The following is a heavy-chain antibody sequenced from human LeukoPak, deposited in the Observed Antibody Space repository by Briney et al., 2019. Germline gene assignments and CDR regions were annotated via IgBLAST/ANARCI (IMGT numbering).Heavy chain of an antibody. Sequence: GASVKVSCKASGYTFTSYYMHWVRQVPGQGLEWMGIINPGRGNTNYAQNFHGRVTLTRDTSTSTIYMELSSLRSEDTAVYYCARDRDWGSSDPFDYWGREPWSPSPQ. CDR2: INPGRGNT. D-gene: IGHD7-27*01. CDR1: GYTFTSYY. V-gene: IGHV1-46*01. CDR3: ARDRDWGSSDPFDY. J-gene: IGHJ4*02.